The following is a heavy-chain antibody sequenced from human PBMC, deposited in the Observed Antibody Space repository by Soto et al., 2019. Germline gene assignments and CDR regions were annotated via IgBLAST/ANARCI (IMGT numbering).Heavy chain of an antibody. V-gene: IGHV2-5*02. Sequence: SGPTLVNPTQTLTLTCTFSGFSLSTSGVGVGWIRQPPGKALEWLALIYWDDDKRYSPSLKGRHTITKDTSKNQVFLTMTNMDPVDTATYYCAHVGRDFWSGYLSAVFDYWGQGTLVTVSS. CDR2: IYWDDDK. CDR1: GFSLSTSGVG. D-gene: IGHD3-3*01. CDR3: AHVGRDFWSGYLSAVFDY. J-gene: IGHJ4*02.